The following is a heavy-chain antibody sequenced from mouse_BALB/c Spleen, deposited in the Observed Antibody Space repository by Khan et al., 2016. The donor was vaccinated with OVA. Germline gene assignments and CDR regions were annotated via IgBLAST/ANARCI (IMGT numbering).Heavy chain of an antibody. D-gene: IGHD2-13*01. J-gene: IGHJ2*01. CDR2: INTFTGEP. CDR3: LRHGHGESFYFDF. CDR1: GYTFTDFR. Sequence: QIQLVQSGPELRKPGETVKISCQTSGYTFTDFRVNWVKQAPGMGLKWMGCINTFTGEPTYGDDFKGRFAFSLETSASTAYLQINNLKNEDMAAYFCLRHGHGESFYFDFWGQGTTLTVSS. V-gene: IGHV9-1*02.